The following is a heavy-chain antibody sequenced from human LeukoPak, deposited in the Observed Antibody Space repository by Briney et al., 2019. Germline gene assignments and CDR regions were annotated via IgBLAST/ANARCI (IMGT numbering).Heavy chain of an antibody. D-gene: IGHD3-22*01. CDR2: ISSNGGST. J-gene: IGHJ4*02. CDR1: GFTFSSYA. Sequence: GGSVRLSCSASGFTFSSYAMHWVRQAPGKGLEYVSAISSNGGSTYYADSVKGRFTISRDNSKNTLYLQMSSLRAEDTAVYYCVKSVYDSSGSPDYWGQGTLVTVSS. V-gene: IGHV3-64D*09. CDR3: VKSVYDSSGSPDY.